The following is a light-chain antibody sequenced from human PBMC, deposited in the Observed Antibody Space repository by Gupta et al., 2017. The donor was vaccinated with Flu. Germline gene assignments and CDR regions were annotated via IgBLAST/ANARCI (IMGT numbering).Light chain of an antibody. Sequence: GTLSWSSVERATPSCRASKSVSGNYLAWYQQKRGQAPRLVVYGGSNRATGVPDRFSGSGSGTDFTLTISIRDPEDFAVYYCHQEDNPPDTFGLGTKLEIK. CDR3: HQEDNPPDT. J-gene: IGKJ4*02. CDR2: GGS. V-gene: IGKV3-20*01. CDR1: KSVSGNY.